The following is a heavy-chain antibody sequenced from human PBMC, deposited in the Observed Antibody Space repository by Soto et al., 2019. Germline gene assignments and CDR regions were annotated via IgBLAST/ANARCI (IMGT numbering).Heavy chain of an antibody. CDR2: IWYDGSNK. CDR3: ARAQYTGSYFDACDV. Sequence: GGSLRLSCAASGFSFSSYGLHWVRQAPGKGLDWVAVIWYDGSNKYYAESVKGRFTISRDNSKNTLYLQMNSLTVEDTAVYYCARAQYTGSYFDACDVWGQGTRVT. CDR1: GFSFSSYG. D-gene: IGHD1-26*01. V-gene: IGHV3-33*03. J-gene: IGHJ3*01.